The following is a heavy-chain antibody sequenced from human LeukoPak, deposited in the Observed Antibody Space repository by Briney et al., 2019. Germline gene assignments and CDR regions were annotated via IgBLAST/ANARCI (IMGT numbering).Heavy chain of an antibody. J-gene: IGHJ5*02. CDR2: MNPNSGNT. CDR3: ARGRELGKRLIWFEP. CDR1: GYTFTSYD. V-gene: IGHV1-8*01. Sequence: ASVKVSCKASGYTFTSYDINWVRQATGQGLEWMGLMNPNSGNTGYAQKFQGRVTMTRNNSVSTAYMELSSLRSEDTAVYYCARGRELGKRLIWFEPWGQGTLVTVSS. D-gene: IGHD7-27*01.